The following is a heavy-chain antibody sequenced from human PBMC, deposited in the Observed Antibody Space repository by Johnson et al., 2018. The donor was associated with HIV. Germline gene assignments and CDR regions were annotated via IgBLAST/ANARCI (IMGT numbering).Heavy chain of an antibody. Sequence: QVQLVESGGGVVQPGGSLRLSCAASGFTFSSYGMHWVRQAPGKGLEWVAFIRYDGNDKYYADSVKGRFIISRDNRKNTLYLQMNSLSAEDTAMYFCAKHISYDILTGYYDWDAFDVWGQGTMVTVSS. CDR2: IRYDGNDK. D-gene: IGHD3-9*01. CDR3: AKHISYDILTGYYDWDAFDV. CDR1: GFTFSSYG. J-gene: IGHJ3*01. V-gene: IGHV3-30*02.